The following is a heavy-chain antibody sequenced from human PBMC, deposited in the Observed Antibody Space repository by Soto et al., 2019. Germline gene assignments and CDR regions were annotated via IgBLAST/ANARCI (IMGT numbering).Heavy chain of an antibody. CDR3: VRAVAARPARLGMDL. V-gene: IGHV4-30-4*01. J-gene: IGHJ6*02. Sequence: SETLSLTCTVSGASISSDDYYWTWIRQPPGKGLEWIGNTQYSGSTYYNPSLKSRVTISVDTSKNQFSLRLSSVTAADTAMYYCVRAVAARPARLGMDLCGPGTPVTVYS. CDR2: TQYSGST. CDR1: GASISSDDYY. D-gene: IGHD6-6*01.